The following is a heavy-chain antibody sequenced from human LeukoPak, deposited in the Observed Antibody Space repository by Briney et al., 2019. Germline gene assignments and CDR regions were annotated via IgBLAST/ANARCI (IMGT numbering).Heavy chain of an antibody. V-gene: IGHV3-23*01. CDR1: GFTFSSYA. Sequence: GGSLRLSCAASGFTFSSYAMSWVRQPPGKGLEWVSAVSGSGGNTYYADSVKGRFTVSRDNSQITLYLQMNSLRAEDTAVYFCAKGPLTEVAGTTWDSWGRGTLVTVSS. J-gene: IGHJ4*02. CDR3: AKGPLTEVAGTTWDS. D-gene: IGHD6-19*01. CDR2: VSGSGGNT.